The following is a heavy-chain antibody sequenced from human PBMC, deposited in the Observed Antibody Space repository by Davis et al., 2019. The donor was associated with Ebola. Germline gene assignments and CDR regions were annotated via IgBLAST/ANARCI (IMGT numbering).Heavy chain of an antibody. CDR3: ARATGTTWHYYYYAMDV. J-gene: IGHJ6*02. CDR1: GYSIRSAYY. V-gene: IGHV4-38-2*02. CDR2: IDQSGST. D-gene: IGHD1-1*01. Sequence: SETLSLTCTVSGYSIRSAYYWGWVRQPPGKGLEWIGSIDQSGSTYYNSSLKSRVTISVDTSKNQLSLKVSSVTAADTAVYFCARATGTTWHYYYYAMDVWGQGTTVTVSS.